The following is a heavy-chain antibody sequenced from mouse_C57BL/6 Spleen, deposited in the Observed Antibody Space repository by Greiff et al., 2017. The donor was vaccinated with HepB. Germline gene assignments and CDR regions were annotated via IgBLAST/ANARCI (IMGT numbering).Heavy chain of an antibody. V-gene: IGHV1-7*01. J-gene: IGHJ3*01. D-gene: IGHD1-1*01. CDR3: ARSDGSSYSWFAY. CDR1: GYTFTSYW. CDR2: INPSSGYT. Sequence: QVQLQQSGAELAKPGASVKLSGKASGYTFTSYWMHWVKQRPGQGLEWIGYINPSSGYTKYNQKFKDKATLTADKSSSTAYMQLSSLTYEDSAVYYCARSDGSSYSWFAYWGQGTLVTVSA.